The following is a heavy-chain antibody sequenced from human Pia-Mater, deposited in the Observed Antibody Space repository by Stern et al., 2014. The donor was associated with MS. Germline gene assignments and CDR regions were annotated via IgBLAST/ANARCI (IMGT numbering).Heavy chain of an antibody. J-gene: IGHJ3*02. V-gene: IGHV7-4-1*02. CDR2: INTNTGNP. D-gene: IGHD3-16*01. CDR1: GYTFTNYA. CDR3: ARGSAWGSDAFDI. Sequence: QMQLVQSGSDLKNPGASVKVFCKASGYTFTNYAMNWVRQATGQGLERMGWINTNTGNPTYVQGFTGRFVFSLDTSVSTAYLQISRLKAEDTAVYYCARGSAWGSDAFDIWGQGTMVTVSS.